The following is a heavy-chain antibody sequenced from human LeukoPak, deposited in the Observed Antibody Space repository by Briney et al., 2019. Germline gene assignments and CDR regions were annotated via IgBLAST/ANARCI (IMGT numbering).Heavy chain of an antibody. Sequence: PGGSLRLSCAASGFTFSDYYMSWIRQHPGKGLEWIGYVNYIGSTFYNPSLKSRVIISLDTSKNQISLNLTTVTAADTAVYYCAREGGNFDFDYWGQGSLVTVSS. J-gene: IGHJ4*02. CDR1: GFTFSDYY. V-gene: IGHV4-31*02. CDR3: AREGGNFDFDY. CDR2: VNYIGST. D-gene: IGHD4-23*01.